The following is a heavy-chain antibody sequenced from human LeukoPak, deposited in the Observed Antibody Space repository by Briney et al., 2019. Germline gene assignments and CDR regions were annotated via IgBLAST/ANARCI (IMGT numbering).Heavy chain of an antibody. D-gene: IGHD2-21*02. Sequence: PGGSLRLSCVASGFTSSNYAMTWVRQAPGKGLEWVSTVSGPGTDTYYVDSLKGRLTISRDNSKQTVYLQMKNLRHEDTAIYYCAKYCGADCFSGIDHWGQGTLVTVSS. J-gene: IGHJ4*02. V-gene: IGHV3-23*01. CDR3: AKYCGADCFSGIDH. CDR2: VSGPGTDT. CDR1: GFTSSNYA.